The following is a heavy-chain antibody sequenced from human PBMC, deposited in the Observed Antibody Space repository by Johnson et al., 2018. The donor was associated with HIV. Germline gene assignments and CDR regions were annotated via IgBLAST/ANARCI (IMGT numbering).Heavy chain of an antibody. V-gene: IGHV3-30*14. CDR1: GFTFSSYA. J-gene: IGHJ3*02. CDR2: ISYDGSNK. D-gene: IGHD1-14*01. CDR3: ARGRSGILILDDASDI. Sequence: QVTLVESGGGVVQPGRSLRLSCAASGFTFSSYAMHWVRQAPGKGLEWVAVISYDGSNKYYADSVKGRFTISRDNSKNTLYLEMNIMRVEDTAVYYCARGRSGILILDDASDIWGQGTMVTVSS.